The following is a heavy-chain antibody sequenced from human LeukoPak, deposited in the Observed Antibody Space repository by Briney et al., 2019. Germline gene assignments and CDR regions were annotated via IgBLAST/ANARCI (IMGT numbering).Heavy chain of an antibody. Sequence: GGSLRLSCAASGFTLTSYDTHWVRQAPGKGLEWVAFIRSDGSYKSYADSVKGRFTISRDNSKITLYLQMNSLRAEDTAVYYCAKVRANRFASFDYWGQGTLVTVSS. CDR1: GFTLTSYD. V-gene: IGHV3-30*02. D-gene: IGHD1/OR15-1a*01. CDR3: AKVRANRFASFDY. CDR2: IRSDGSYK. J-gene: IGHJ4*02.